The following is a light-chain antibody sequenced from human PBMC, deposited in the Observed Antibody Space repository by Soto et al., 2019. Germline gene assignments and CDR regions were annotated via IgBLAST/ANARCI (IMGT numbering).Light chain of an antibody. CDR3: QQYKSWPPALT. Sequence: EIVMTQSPATLSVSPGERVTLSCRASQSVSSALAWFQQKPGQTPRLLIYGASTRATGIPARFSGSGSGTDFTLTISSLQSEDFAVYYCQQYKSWPPALTFGGGTKVDIK. J-gene: IGKJ4*01. CDR1: QSVSSA. CDR2: GAS. V-gene: IGKV3-15*01.